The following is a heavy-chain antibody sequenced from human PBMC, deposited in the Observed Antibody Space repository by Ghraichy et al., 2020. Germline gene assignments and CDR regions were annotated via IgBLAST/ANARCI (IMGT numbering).Heavy chain of an antibody. CDR3: ARDRGYCSSTSCYDPYFFDF. J-gene: IGHJ4*02. V-gene: IGHV3-7*01. Sequence: GGSLRLSCAASGFTFSSYWMSWVRQAPGKGLEWVANIKEDGSEKYYVDSVKGRFTISRDNAKNSLNLQMNSLRAEDTAVYYCARDRGYCSSTSCYDPYFFDFWGQGTLVTVSS. D-gene: IGHD2-2*01. CDR1: GFTFSSYW. CDR2: IKEDGSEK.